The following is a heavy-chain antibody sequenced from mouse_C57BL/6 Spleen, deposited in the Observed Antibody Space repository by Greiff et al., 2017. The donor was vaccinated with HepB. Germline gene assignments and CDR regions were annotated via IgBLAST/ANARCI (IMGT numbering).Heavy chain of an antibody. Sequence: QVQLQQPGAELVRPGSSVKLSCKASGYTFTSYWMHWVKQRPIQGLEWIGNIDPSDSETHYNQKFKDKATLTVDKSSSTAYMQLSSLTSEDSAVYYCARGDTTVVFDYGGQGTTLTVSS. D-gene: IGHD1-1*01. CDR3: ARGDTTVVFDY. V-gene: IGHV1-52*01. CDR2: IDPSDSET. J-gene: IGHJ2*01. CDR1: GYTFTSYW.